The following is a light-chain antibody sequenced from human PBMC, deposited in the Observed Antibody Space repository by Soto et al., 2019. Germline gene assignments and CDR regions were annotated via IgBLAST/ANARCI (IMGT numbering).Light chain of an antibody. Sequence: DIPVTQSPSSLSASVGDRVTITCRASQSISSYLNWYQQKPGKAPKLLIYAASSLHSGVPSRFSGSGSGTDFSLTISSLQPEDFATYYCQQSYITPLTFGGGTKVDIK. J-gene: IGKJ4*01. CDR1: QSISSY. CDR2: AAS. CDR3: QQSYITPLT. V-gene: IGKV1-39*01.